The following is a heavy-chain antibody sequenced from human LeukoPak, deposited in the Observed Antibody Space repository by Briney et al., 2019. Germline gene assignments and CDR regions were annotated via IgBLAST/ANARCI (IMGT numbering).Heavy chain of an antibody. D-gene: IGHD1-26*01. Sequence: SGPTLVKPSETLSLTCTVSGGSISSYYWSWIRQPPGKGLEWIGYIYYSGSTNYNPSLKSRVTISVDTSKNQFSLKLSSVTAADTAVYYCARAGLGATNEFDIWGQGTMVTVSS. CDR2: IYYSGST. V-gene: IGHV4-59*01. J-gene: IGHJ3*02. CDR1: GGSISSYY. CDR3: ARAGLGATNEFDI.